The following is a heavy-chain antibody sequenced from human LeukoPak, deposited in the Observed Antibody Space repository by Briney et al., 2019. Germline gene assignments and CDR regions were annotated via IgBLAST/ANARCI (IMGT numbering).Heavy chain of an antibody. Sequence: GGSLRLSCAASGFTFSSYGMHWVRQAPGKGLEWVAFIRYDGSNKYYADSVKGRFTISRDNSKNTLYLQMNSLRAEDTAVYYCARNQGYYYYYIDLWGKGTTVTISS. J-gene: IGHJ6*03. CDR1: GFTFSSYG. CDR3: ARNQGYYYYYIDL. CDR2: IRYDGSNK. D-gene: IGHD1-14*01. V-gene: IGHV3-30*02.